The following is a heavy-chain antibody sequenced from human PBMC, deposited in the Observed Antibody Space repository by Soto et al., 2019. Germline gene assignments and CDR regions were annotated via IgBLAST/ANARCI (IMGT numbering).Heavy chain of an antibody. CDR2: FLPLFGTT. V-gene: IGHV1-69*01. Sequence: QEQLVQSGAEVKKPGSSVKVSCKASGVTFNNSAFSWVRQAPGQGLEWMGGFLPLFGTTNHAQKFQGRLSITADESTSTAYMHLSCLRSADTSIYYCARDHWDYDSIAYQLQFWGQGTLVTVSS. J-gene: IGHJ4*02. CDR1: GVTFNNSA. D-gene: IGHD3-22*01. CDR3: ARDHWDYDSIAYQLQF.